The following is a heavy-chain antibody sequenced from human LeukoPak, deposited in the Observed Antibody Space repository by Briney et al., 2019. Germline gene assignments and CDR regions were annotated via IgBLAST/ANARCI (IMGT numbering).Heavy chain of an antibody. Sequence: SETLSLTCTVSGGSISIYYWSWIRQPAGKGLEWIGRIYTSGSTNYNPSLKSRVTISVDKSKNQFSLKLTSVTAADTAVYYCARDGYCSGGSCPLDIWGQGTMVTVSS. CDR1: GGSISIYY. J-gene: IGHJ3*02. D-gene: IGHD2-15*01. CDR3: ARDGYCSGGSCPLDI. CDR2: IYTSGST. V-gene: IGHV4-4*07.